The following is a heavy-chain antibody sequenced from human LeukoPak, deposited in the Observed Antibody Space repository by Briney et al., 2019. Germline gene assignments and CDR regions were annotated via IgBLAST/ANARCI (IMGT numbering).Heavy chain of an antibody. CDR3: ARDAPLPGITMVRGVRSFDY. CDR1: GGSISGSY. CDR2: IYYGGST. V-gene: IGHV4-59*01. Sequence: SETLSLTCTVSGGSISGSYWSWLRQPPGKGLEWIGYIYYGGSTNYNASLKNRVTISVDTSKNQFSLKLSSVTAADTAVYYCARDAPLPGITMVRGVRSFDYWGQGTLVTVSS. D-gene: IGHD3-10*01. J-gene: IGHJ4*02.